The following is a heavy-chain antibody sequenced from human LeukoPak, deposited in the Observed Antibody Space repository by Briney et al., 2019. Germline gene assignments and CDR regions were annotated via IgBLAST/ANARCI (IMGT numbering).Heavy chain of an antibody. V-gene: IGHV1-18*01. Sequence: ASVKVSCKASGYTFTSYGISWVRQAPGQGLEWMGWISAYNGNTNYAQKLEGRVTMTTDTSTSTAYMELRSLRSDDTAVYYCARERPGAGHFDYWGQGTLVTVSS. J-gene: IGHJ4*02. CDR2: ISAYNGNT. D-gene: IGHD6-19*01. CDR3: ARERPGAGHFDY. CDR1: GYTFTSYG.